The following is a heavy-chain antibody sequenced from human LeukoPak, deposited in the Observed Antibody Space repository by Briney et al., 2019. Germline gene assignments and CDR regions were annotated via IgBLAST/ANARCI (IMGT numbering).Heavy chain of an antibody. D-gene: IGHD3-16*01. CDR3: ARKTYSDPWYFDL. V-gene: IGHV3-11*04. Sequence: GGSLRLSCAASGFTFSDYYMSWIRQAPRKGLEYISYISGGGDTIYYADSVKGRFTISRDNAKNSLYLQMNSLRAEDTAVYYCARKTYSDPWYFDLWAVAPWSLSPQ. J-gene: IGHJ2*01. CDR2: ISGGGDTI. CDR1: GFTFSDYY.